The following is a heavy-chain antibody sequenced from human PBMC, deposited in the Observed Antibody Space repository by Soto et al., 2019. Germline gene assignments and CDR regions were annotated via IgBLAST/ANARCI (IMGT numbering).Heavy chain of an antibody. Sequence: HPGGSLRLSCAASGFTFSSYGMHWVRQAPGKGLEWVAVISYDGSNKYYADSVKGRFTISRDNSKNTLYLQMNSLRAEDTAVYYCAKDGGVLRYFDWPFDYWGQGALVTVSS. J-gene: IGHJ4*02. CDR3: AKDGGVLRYFDWPFDY. D-gene: IGHD3-9*01. V-gene: IGHV3-30*18. CDR2: ISYDGSNK. CDR1: GFTFSSYG.